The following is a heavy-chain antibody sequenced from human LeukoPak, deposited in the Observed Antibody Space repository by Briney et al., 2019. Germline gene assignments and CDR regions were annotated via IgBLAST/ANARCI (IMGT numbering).Heavy chain of an antibody. CDR3: ARDRGDWQHLVLDY. Sequence: SVKVSCKASGGTFSSYAISWVRQAPGQGLEWMGGIIPIFGTANYAQKFQGRVTIIADESTSIAYMELSSLRSEDTAVYYCARDRGDWQHLVLDYWGQGTLVTVSS. V-gene: IGHV1-69*13. D-gene: IGHD6-13*01. CDR1: GGTFSSYA. J-gene: IGHJ4*02. CDR2: IIPIFGTA.